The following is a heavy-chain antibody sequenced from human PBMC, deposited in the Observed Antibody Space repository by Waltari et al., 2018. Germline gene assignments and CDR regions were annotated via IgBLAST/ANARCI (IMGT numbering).Heavy chain of an antibody. CDR2: IYWDDDK. Sequence: QITLKESGPTLVKPTQTLTLTCTFSGFSLSTSGVGVGWIRQPPGKALEWLALIYWDDDKRYSPSLKSRLTITTDTSKNQVVLTMTNMDPVDTATYYCAHGSGFWSGYPHLFDYWGQGTLVTVSS. D-gene: IGHD3-3*01. CDR1: GFSLSTSGVG. J-gene: IGHJ4*02. CDR3: AHGSGFWSGYPHLFDY. V-gene: IGHV2-5*02.